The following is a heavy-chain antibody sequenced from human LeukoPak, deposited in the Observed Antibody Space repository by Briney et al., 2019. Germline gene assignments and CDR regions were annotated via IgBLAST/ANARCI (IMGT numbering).Heavy chain of an antibody. Sequence: ASVKVSCKASGYTFTRYYMHWVRQAPGQGLEWMGIINPSGGNTNYAQKFQGRVTMTRDMSTSTVYMELSSLRSEDTAVYYCARQTGSGLFILPGGQGTLVTVSS. J-gene: IGHJ4*02. CDR1: GYTFTRYY. V-gene: IGHV1-46*01. CDR2: INPSGGNT. D-gene: IGHD3/OR15-3a*01. CDR3: ARQTGSGLFILP.